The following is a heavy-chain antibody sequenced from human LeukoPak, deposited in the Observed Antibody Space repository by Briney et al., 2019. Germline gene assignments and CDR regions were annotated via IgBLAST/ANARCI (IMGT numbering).Heavy chain of an antibody. CDR1: GGFFSGYY. V-gene: IGHV4-34*01. CDR2: INHSGST. Sequence: SETLSLTCAVYGGFFSGYYWSWIRQPPGKGLEWIGEINHSGSTNYNPSLKSRVTISADTSKNQFSLKLNSVTAADTAVYYCARGDGNYFDYWGQGALVTVSS. D-gene: IGHD1-1*01. CDR3: ARGDGNYFDY. J-gene: IGHJ4*02.